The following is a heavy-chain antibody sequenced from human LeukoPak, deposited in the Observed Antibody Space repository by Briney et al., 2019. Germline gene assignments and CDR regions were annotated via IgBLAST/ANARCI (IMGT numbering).Heavy chain of an antibody. CDR2: IYYSGST. V-gene: IGHV4-59*01. Sequence: WETLSLTCTVSGGSISSYYWSWIRQPPGKGLEWIGYIYYSGSTNYNPSLKSRVTISVDTSKNQFSLKLSSVTAADTAVYYCARTTVVTPRFDHWGQGTLVTVSS. D-gene: IGHD4-23*01. J-gene: IGHJ4*02. CDR3: ARTTVVTPRFDH. CDR1: GGSISSYY.